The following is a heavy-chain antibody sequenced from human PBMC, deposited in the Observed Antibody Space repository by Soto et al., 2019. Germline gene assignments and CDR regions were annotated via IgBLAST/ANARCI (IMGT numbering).Heavy chain of an antibody. D-gene: IGHD2-21*02. CDR3: ARQRTSVVTQAYFDD. Sequence: SETLSLTCTVSGGSINSRSYYWGWIRQSPGKGLVWIGSIYYSGSTYYNPSLKSRVAMSVDTSKNQFSLKLRSVSAADTAVYYCARQRTSVVTQAYFDDWGQGSLVTVSS. V-gene: IGHV4-39*01. J-gene: IGHJ4*02. CDR1: GGSINSRSYY. CDR2: IYYSGST.